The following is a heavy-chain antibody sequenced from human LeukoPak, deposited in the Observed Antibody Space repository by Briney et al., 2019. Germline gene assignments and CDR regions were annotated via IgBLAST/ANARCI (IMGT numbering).Heavy chain of an antibody. V-gene: IGHV4-39*01. CDR3: ARLNWNLRESYMDV. CDR1: GGSISSSSYY. J-gene: IGHJ6*03. D-gene: IGHD1-1*01. Sequence: PSETLSLTCTVSGGSISSSSYYWGWIRQPPGKGLEWIGSIYYSGSTYYNPSLKSRVTISVDTSKNQFSLKLSSVTAADTAVYYCARLNWNLRESYMDVWGKGTTVTVSS. CDR2: IYYSGST.